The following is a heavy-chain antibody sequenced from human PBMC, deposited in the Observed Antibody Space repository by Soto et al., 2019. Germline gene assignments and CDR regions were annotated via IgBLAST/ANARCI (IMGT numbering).Heavy chain of an antibody. J-gene: IGHJ4*02. CDR2: INAGNGNT. CDR3: ARDWCSGGSCYFDY. D-gene: IGHD2-15*01. V-gene: IGHV1-3*01. CDR1: GFTFTSYA. Sequence: ASVKVSCKASGFTFTSYAMHWVRQAPGQRLEWMGWINAGNGNTKYSQKFQGRVTITRDTSASTAYMELSSLRSEDTAVYYCARDWCSGGSCYFDYWGQGTLVTVSS.